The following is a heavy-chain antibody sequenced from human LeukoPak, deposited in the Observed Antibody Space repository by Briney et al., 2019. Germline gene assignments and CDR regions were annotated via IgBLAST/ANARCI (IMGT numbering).Heavy chain of an antibody. Sequence: ETLSLTCTVSGGSISSYYWSWIRQPPGKGLEWIGYIYYSGSTNYNPSLRSRVTISVDTSKNQFSLKLSSVTAADTAVYYCAREAAHNWFDPWGQGTLVTVSS. J-gene: IGHJ5*02. CDR2: IYYSGST. CDR1: GGSISSYY. D-gene: IGHD2-15*01. V-gene: IGHV4-59*12. CDR3: AREAAHNWFDP.